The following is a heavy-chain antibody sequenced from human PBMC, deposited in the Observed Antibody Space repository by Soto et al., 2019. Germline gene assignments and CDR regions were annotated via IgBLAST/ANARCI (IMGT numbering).Heavy chain of an antibody. Sequence: GGSQRLSCAASGFTFSSYAMHWVRQAPGKGLAWAAVISYDGSNKYYADSVKGRFTISRDNSKNTLYLQMNSLRAEDTAVYYCARIGIRDYFDYWGQGTLFTVSS. CDR2: ISYDGSNK. D-gene: IGHD3-10*01. CDR3: ARIGIRDYFDY. CDR1: GFTFSSYA. V-gene: IGHV3-30-3*01. J-gene: IGHJ4*02.